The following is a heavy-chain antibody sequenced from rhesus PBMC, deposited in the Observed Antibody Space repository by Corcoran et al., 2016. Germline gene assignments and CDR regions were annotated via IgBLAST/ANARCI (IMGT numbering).Heavy chain of an antibody. CDR3: ASSYYSGSYYFY. J-gene: IGHJ4*01. CDR1: GGSISSSY. CDR2: IYGSGSST. Sequence: QLQLQESGPGLVKPSETLSVTCAVSGGSISSSYWSWIRQAPGKGLEWIGYIYGSGSSTNYNPPLKSRVTLSVDTSKNQISLKLSSVTTADTAVYYCASSYYSGSYYFYWGQGVLVTVSS. D-gene: IGHD3-16*01. V-gene: IGHV4-169*01.